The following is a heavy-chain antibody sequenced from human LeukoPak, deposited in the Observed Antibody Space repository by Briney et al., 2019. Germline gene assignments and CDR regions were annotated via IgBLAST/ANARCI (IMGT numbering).Heavy chain of an antibody. CDR3: ARGPRGLGMAGTFDY. CDR1: GGSFSEYG. CDR2: INHSGST. D-gene: IGHD6-19*01. V-gene: IGHV4-34*01. J-gene: IGHJ4*02. Sequence: PSETLSLTCAVYGGSFSEYGWSWIRQPPGKGLEWIAEINHSGSTNYNPSLKSRVTISVDTSKTQFSLKLSSVTAADTAVYYCARGPRGLGMAGTFDYWGQGTLVTVSS.